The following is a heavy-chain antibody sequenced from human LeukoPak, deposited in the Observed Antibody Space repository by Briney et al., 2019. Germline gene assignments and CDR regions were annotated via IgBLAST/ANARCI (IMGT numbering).Heavy chain of an antibody. CDR2: INHSGST. D-gene: IGHD6-6*01. Sequence: PSETLSLTCAVYGGSFSGYYWSWIRQPPGKGLEWIGEINHSGSTNYNPSLKSRVTISVDTSKNQFSLKLSSVTAADTAVYYCARWAYDSSSSEYYYYYMDAWGKGTTVTVSS. V-gene: IGHV4-34*01. CDR3: ARWAYDSSSSEYYYYYMDA. CDR1: GGSFSGYY. J-gene: IGHJ6*03.